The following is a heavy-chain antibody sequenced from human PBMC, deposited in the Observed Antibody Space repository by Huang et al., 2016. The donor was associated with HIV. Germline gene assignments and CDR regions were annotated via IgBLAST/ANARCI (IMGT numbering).Heavy chain of an antibody. CDR2: IKQDETEK. CDR3: ATKTAGMDI. J-gene: IGHJ6*02. V-gene: IGHV3-7*01. Sequence: VESGGRSVQPGGSIRLSCVGSTFTFGAYWMSWVRQHQGKGLEWVANIKQDETEKYYVDSVKGRFNISRDNAKKVLFLEMDALRVEDTAIYFCATKTAGMDIWGQGTTVIVSS. CDR1: TFTFGAYW.